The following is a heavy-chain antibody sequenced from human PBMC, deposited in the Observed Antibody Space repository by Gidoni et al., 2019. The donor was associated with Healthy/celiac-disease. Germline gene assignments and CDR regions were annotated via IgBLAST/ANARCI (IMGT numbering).Heavy chain of an antibody. CDR1: GFPFSSSA. CDR3: AKASNPYGDYGY. D-gene: IGHD4-17*01. Sequence: EVQLVESGGGLVQPGGSLRLSCAASGFPFSSSAMSWVRQDPGKGLEWVSAIRGSGGSTYYADSVKGRFTISRDNSKNTLYLQMNSLRAEDTAVYYCAKASNPYGDYGYWGQGTLVTVSS. CDR2: IRGSGGST. J-gene: IGHJ4*02. V-gene: IGHV3-23*04.